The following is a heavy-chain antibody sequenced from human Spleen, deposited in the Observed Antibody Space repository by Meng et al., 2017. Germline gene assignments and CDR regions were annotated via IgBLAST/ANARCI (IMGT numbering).Heavy chain of an antibody. CDR1: GGSFSDYY. D-gene: IGHD4-11*01. CDR2: INHSGST. CDR3: ARGPTTMAHDFDY. V-gene: IGHV4-34*01. J-gene: IGHJ4*02. Sequence: QVQLQQSGPGLLNPSETLPLTCVVSGGSFSDYYWSWSRQPPGKGLEWIGEINHSGSTNYNPSLESRATISVDTSQNNLSLKLSSVTAADSAVYYCARGPTTMAHDFDYWGQGTLVTVSS.